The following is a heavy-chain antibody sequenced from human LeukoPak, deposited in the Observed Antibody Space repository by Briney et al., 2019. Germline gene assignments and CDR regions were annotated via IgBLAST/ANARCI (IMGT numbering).Heavy chain of an antibody. CDR2: ISSSGSAI. CDR1: GFTFSSYG. D-gene: IGHD2-21*02. CDR3: AASGVVTGSPHGFDI. Sequence: PGGSLRLSCAGSGFTFSSYGLRWVRQAPGKGLEWVSYISSSGSAIYYADSVKGRFTISRDNAKNSLYLQMNSLSGEDTAVYYCAASGVVTGSPHGFDIWGQGTMLSSSS. J-gene: IGHJ3*02. V-gene: IGHV3-48*03.